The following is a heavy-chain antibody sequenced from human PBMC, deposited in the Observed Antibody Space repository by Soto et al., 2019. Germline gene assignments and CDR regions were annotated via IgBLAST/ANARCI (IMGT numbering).Heavy chain of an antibody. V-gene: IGHV3-49*05. Sequence: KPGGSLRLSCTASGFTFGDYAMSWFRQAPGKGLEWVGFIRSKAYGGTTEYAASVKGRFTISRDDSKSIAYLQMNSLKTEDTAVYYCTRYRSGATYLGYYYGMDVWGQGTTVTVSS. CDR1: GFTFGDYA. CDR2: IRSKAYGGTT. D-gene: IGHD1-26*01. CDR3: TRYRSGATYLGYYYGMDV. J-gene: IGHJ6*02.